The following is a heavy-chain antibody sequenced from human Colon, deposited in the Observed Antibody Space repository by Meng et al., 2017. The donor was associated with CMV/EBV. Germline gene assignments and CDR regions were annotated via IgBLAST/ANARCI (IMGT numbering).Heavy chain of an antibody. Sequence: QVQLVQCGAEVRMPGASVKVSCKASGYSFTGYYIHWVRQAPGQGLEWMGWMDPTTGRTDYAQKFQGTVTMTRDTSISTAYLELSRLTSDDTAVYYCASHSSYVWGSHHWGQGTLVTVSS. J-gene: IGHJ1*01. CDR3: ASHSSYVWGSHH. CDR2: MDPTTGRT. CDR1: GYSFTGYY. V-gene: IGHV1-2*02. D-gene: IGHD3-16*01.